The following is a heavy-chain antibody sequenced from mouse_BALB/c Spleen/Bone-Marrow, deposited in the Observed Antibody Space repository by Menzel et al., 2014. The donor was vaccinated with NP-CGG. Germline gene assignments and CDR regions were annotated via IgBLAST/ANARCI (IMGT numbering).Heavy chain of an antibody. V-gene: IGHV14-3*02. CDR3: ARWEYYAMDY. Sequence: EVQVVESGAELVKPGASVKLSCTASGFNIKDTYMHWVKQRPEQGLEWIGRIDPANGNTKYDPKFQGKATITADTSSNTAYLQLSGLTSEDTAVYYCARWEYYAMDYWGQGTSVTVSS. J-gene: IGHJ4*01. CDR2: IDPANGNT. D-gene: IGHD4-1*01. CDR1: GFNIKDTY.